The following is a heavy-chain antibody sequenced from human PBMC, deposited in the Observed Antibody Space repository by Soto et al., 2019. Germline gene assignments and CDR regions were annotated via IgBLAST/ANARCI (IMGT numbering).Heavy chain of an antibody. V-gene: IGHV1-18*01. CDR3: ARDQAADSIAVAGQFDY. CDR1: GYTFTSYG. J-gene: IGHJ4*02. CDR2: ISAYNGNT. D-gene: IGHD6-19*01. Sequence: ASVKVSCKASGYTFTSYGISWVRQAPGQGLEWMGWISAYNGNTNYAQKLQGRVTMTTDTSTSTAYMELRSLRSDDTAVYYCARDQAADSIAVAGQFDYWGQGTLVTVSS.